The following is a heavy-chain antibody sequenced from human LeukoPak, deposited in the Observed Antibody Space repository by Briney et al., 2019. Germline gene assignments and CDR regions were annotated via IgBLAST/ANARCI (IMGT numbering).Heavy chain of an antibody. CDR2: INPSGST. J-gene: IGHJ4*02. Sequence: SETLSLTCTVYGGSFSGGLWTWIRQPPGKGLEWIGEINPSGSTSYNPSLKTRVTISVDTSKNQFSLRLSSVTAADTAVYYCARLRGRAIFGVVKDYWGQGTLVTVSS. CDR1: GGSFSGGL. V-gene: IGHV4-34*01. CDR3: ARLRGRAIFGVVKDY. D-gene: IGHD3-3*01.